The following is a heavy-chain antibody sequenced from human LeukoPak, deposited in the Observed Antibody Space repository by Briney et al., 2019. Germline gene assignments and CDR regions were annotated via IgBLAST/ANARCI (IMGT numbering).Heavy chain of an antibody. CDR3: AREFYCSSSSCHTYFYYMDV. V-gene: IGHV1-2*02. CDR1: GYTFTGYY. D-gene: IGHD2-2*02. J-gene: IGHJ6*03. CDR2: INPNSGGT. Sequence: ASVKVSCKASGYTFTGYYMHWVRQAPGQGLEWMGWINPNSGGTNYAQKFQGRVTMTRDTSISTAYMELSRLTYEDTAVYYCAREFYCSSSSCHTYFYYMDVWGKGTTVTVSS.